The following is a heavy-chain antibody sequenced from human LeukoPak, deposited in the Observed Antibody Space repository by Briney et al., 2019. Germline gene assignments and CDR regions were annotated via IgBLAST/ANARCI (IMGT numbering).Heavy chain of an antibody. Sequence: GVSLRLSCAASGFTFSSYSMNWVRQAPGKGLEWVSYISSSSSTIYYADSVKGRFTISRDNAKNSLYLQMNSLRAEDTAVYYCAKDSAAAAGTFDYWGQGTLVTVSS. CDR1: GFTFSSYS. CDR3: AKDSAAAAGTFDY. CDR2: ISSSSSTI. J-gene: IGHJ4*02. V-gene: IGHV3-48*01. D-gene: IGHD6-13*01.